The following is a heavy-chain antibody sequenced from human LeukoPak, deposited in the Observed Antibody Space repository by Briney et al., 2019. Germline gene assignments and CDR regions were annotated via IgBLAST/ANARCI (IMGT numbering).Heavy chain of an antibody. D-gene: IGHD3-22*01. J-gene: IGHJ4*02. CDR2: IKQDGSEK. CDR3: AKDKESYYDSSGPLQA. Sequence: GGSLRLSCAASGFTFSSYWMSWVRQAPGKGLEWVANIKQDGSEKYYVDSVKGRFTISRDNAKNSLYLQMNSLRAEDMALYYCAKDKESYYDSSGPLQAWGQGTLVTVSS. V-gene: IGHV3-7*03. CDR1: GFTFSSYW.